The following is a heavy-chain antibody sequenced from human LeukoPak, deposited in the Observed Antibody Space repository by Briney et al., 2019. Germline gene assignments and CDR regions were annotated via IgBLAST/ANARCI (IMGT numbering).Heavy chain of an antibody. Sequence: PGGSLRLSCAASGFTFSSYSMNWVRQAPGKGLEWVSSISSSSSYIYYADSVKGRFTISRDNAKNSLYLQMNSLRAEDTAVYYCARASTVAWYYFDYWGQGTLVTVSS. D-gene: IGHD4-23*01. V-gene: IGHV3-21*01. CDR1: GFTFSSYS. CDR2: ISSSSSYI. J-gene: IGHJ4*02. CDR3: ARASTVAWYYFDY.